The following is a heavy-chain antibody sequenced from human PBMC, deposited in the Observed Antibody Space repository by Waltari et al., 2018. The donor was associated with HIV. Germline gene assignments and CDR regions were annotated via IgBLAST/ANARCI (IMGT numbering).Heavy chain of an antibody. CDR1: SSYA. J-gene: IGHJ5*02. V-gene: IGHV1-69*01. D-gene: IGHD2-15*01. CDR2: IIPIFGTA. CDR3: ARDGGRTFSWFDP. Sequence: SSYAISWVRQAPGQGLEWMGGIIPIFGTANYAQKFQGRVTITADESTSTAYMELSSLRSEDTAVYYCARDGGRTFSWFDPWGQGTLVTVSS.